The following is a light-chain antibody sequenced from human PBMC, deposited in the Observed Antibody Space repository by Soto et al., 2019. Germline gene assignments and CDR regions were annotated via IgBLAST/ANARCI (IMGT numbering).Light chain of an antibody. CDR2: AAS. CDR3: QQSYSTPKT. Sequence: DIHMTQSQSSLYSSLGDRVTITSRASQSISSYLNWDQQKPGNSPKLLIFAASSLQSGVPSRFSASGSGTDFTLTISSLQPEDFATYYCQQSYSTPKTFGQGTKVDI. CDR1: QSISSY. V-gene: IGKV1-39*01. J-gene: IGKJ1*01.